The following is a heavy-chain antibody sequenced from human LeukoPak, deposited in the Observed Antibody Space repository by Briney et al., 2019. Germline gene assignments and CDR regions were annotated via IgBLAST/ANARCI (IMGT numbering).Heavy chain of an antibody. V-gene: IGHV3-74*01. Sequence: GGSLRLSCTASGFSFSGHWMHWARQLPGKGLGWVSRISPTGSATSYADSVKGRFTVSRDNAKNTLYLQVNNLRAEDTAVYYCARGPNSNWSGLDFWGQGTLLTVSS. D-gene: IGHD6-6*01. CDR2: ISPTGSAT. CDR1: GFSFSGHW. J-gene: IGHJ4*02. CDR3: ARGPNSNWSGLDF.